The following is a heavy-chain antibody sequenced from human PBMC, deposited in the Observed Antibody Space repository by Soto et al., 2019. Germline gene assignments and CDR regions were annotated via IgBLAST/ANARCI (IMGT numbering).Heavy chain of an antibody. J-gene: IGHJ4*02. CDR2: ISTTSSI. Sequence: EVPLVDSGGGLVQPGGSLRLSCAASGFTLSYYSMNWVRQAPGKGLEWVSYISTTSSIYYADSVKGRFTISRDNAKNSLYLQMNSLRDEDTAVYYCARETHATYYTVDYWGQGTLVTVSS. CDR1: GFTLSYYS. CDR3: ARETHATYYTVDY. V-gene: IGHV3-48*02. D-gene: IGHD1-26*01.